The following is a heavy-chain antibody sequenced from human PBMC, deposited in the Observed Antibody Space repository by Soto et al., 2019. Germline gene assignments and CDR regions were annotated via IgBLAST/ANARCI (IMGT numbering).Heavy chain of an antibody. Sequence: QLVESGGGLFQAGGSTRLSCLVSGFTVGNFDMAWVRQAPGKGLEWASIIQTGGATYYSDSAQGRFTIYRDNSKNTVYLQMNSLRVEDTGVYSCVRVLYDAGVVDFWGQGSLITVS. CDR1: GFTVGNFD. D-gene: IGHD5-12*01. J-gene: IGHJ4*02. CDR2: IQTGGAT. CDR3: VRVLYDAGVVDF. V-gene: IGHV3-53*01.